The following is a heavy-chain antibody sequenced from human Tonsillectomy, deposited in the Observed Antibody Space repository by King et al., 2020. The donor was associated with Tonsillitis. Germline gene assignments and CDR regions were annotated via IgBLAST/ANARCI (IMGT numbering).Heavy chain of an antibody. CDR3: ATGGYYYDDAFDI. Sequence: VQLVESGGGLVQPGGSLRLSCAASGFTFSSYWMHWVRHAPGKGLVWVSRINSDGSSTSYADSVRGRFTISRDNTKNTLFLQMNSLRAEDTAVYFCATGGYYYDDAFDIWGQGTMVTVSS. CDR1: GFTFSSYW. D-gene: IGHD3-22*01. J-gene: IGHJ3*02. V-gene: IGHV3-74*01. CDR2: INSDGSST.